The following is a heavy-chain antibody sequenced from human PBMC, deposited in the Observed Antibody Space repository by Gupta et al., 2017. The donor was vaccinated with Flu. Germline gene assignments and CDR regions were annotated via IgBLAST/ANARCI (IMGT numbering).Heavy chain of an antibody. CDR1: GFAFSNYW. CDR3: ARGPQDT. V-gene: IGHV3-7*01. Sequence: EVQLVESGGGLVQPGGSLRLSCAASGFAFSNYWMAWVRQAPGQGLEWVANIKQDGSEKHYVGSVKGRFTISRDNAKNALYLQMNSLRGEDTAVYYCARGPQDTWGKGTTVTVSS. J-gene: IGHJ6*04. CDR2: IKQDGSEK.